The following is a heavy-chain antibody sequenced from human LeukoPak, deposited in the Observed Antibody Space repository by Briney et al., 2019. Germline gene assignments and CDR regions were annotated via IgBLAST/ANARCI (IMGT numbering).Heavy chain of an antibody. J-gene: IGHJ6*02. CDR2: ISYDGSNK. CDR3: AKDRLGLAVAGTYYYYGMDV. CDR1: WFTFSSYG. D-gene: IGHD6-19*01. Sequence: PGRSLRLSCAASWFTFSSYGMHWVRQAPGKGLEWVAVISYDGSNKYYADSVKGRFTISRDNSKNTLYLQMNSLRAEDTAVYYCAKDRLGLAVAGTYYYYGMDVWGQGTTVTVSS. V-gene: IGHV3-30*18.